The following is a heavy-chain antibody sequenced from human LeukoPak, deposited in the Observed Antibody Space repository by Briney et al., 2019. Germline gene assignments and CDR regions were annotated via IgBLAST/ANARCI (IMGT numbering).Heavy chain of an antibody. D-gene: IGHD3-10*01. J-gene: IGHJ4*02. CDR3: VRGCDVNCYGLGY. Sequence: GGSLRLSCAASGLTFSNYWMHWVRQAPGKGLVWVSRIKPDGSGTYYADSVKGRFTISRDNAKNTLYLQMNSLTVEDTAVYYCVRGCDVNCYGLGYWGQGTLVTVSS. CDR2: IKPDGSGT. CDR1: GLTFSNYW. V-gene: IGHV3-74*01.